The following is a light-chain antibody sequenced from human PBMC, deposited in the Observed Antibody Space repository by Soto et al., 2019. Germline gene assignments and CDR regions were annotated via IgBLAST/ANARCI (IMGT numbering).Light chain of an antibody. V-gene: IGKV1-27*01. J-gene: IGKJ4*01. CDR2: AAS. CDR3: QYYNTAPLT. CDR1: QSIGHF. Sequence: DIQMTQSPSSLSASGGSRVNITCRATQSIGHFVAWYQQQPGKVPRVLIYAASTLHSGVPPRFSGAQSGPDFTLTISSLQPDDVATYYCQYYNTAPLTFGGGTRVEI.